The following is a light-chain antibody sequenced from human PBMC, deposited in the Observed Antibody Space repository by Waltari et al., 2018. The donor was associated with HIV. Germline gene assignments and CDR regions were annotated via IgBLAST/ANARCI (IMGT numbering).Light chain of an antibody. Sequence: QSVLTQPPSASGTPGQRVTISCSGSSSNIGRNFVTWSQQLPGTAPKLLIYRNKQRPSGVPARFSGSKSGTSASLAISGLRSEDEADYYCAAWDDSLSGQWVFGGGTKVTVL. CDR3: AAWDDSLSGQWV. CDR1: SSNIGRNF. V-gene: IGLV1-47*01. J-gene: IGLJ3*02. CDR2: RNK.